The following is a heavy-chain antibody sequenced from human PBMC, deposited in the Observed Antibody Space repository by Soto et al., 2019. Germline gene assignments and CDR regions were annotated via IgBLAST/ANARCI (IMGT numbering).Heavy chain of an antibody. V-gene: IGHV3-48*03. J-gene: IGHJ4*02. Sequence: GGSLRLSCAASGFTFSSYEMNWVRQAPGKGLEWISYITSSGSTTYYADSVKGRFTISRDNAKNSLYLQMNSLRADDTAVYYCARGNSPVNVYWDQGTLGTV. CDR3: ARGNSPVNVY. CDR2: ITSSGSTT. CDR1: GFTFSSYE. D-gene: IGHD3-16*02.